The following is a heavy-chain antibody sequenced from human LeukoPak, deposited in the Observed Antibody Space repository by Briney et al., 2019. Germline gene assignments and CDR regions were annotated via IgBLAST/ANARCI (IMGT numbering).Heavy chain of an antibody. D-gene: IGHD2-2*01. Sequence: GASVKLSCKASCYTFTSYGISWVRKAPGQAREWMGWISAYNGNTNYAQKLQSRVTITTDTSTSTAYMELRSLRSDDAAVYYCARAEVRLGYCSSTSCHGLNYFDYWGQGTRVTVSS. CDR1: CYTFTSYG. CDR3: ARAEVRLGYCSSTSCHGLNYFDY. J-gene: IGHJ4*02. CDR2: ISAYNGNT. V-gene: IGHV1-18*04.